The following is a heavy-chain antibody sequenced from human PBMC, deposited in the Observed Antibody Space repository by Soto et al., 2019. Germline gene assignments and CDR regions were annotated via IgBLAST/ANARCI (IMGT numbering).Heavy chain of an antibody. CDR1: GRSISSGDYY. Sequence: SETLSLTCTVSGRSISSGDYYWSWIRQPPGKGLEWIGYIYYSGSTYYNPSLKSRVTISVDTSKNQFSLKLSSVTAADTAVYYCARLGAYYQSLDPWGPGTLVS. D-gene: IGHD2-21*01. CDR3: ARLGAYYQSLDP. V-gene: IGHV4-30-4*01. J-gene: IGHJ5*02. CDR2: IYYSGST.